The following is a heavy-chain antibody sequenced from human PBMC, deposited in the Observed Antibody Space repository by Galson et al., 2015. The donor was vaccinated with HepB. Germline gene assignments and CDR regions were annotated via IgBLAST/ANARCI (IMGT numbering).Heavy chain of an antibody. V-gene: IGHV3-33*01. Sequence: SLRLSCAASGFTFSNYGMHWVRQAPGKGLEWLAVIWYDGSNQYYADSVKGRFTISRDNSKSTMYLQMNSLRAEATAVYSCAREGRVAINDFDYWGQGTLVTVSS. D-gene: IGHD2-15*01. CDR3: AREGRVAINDFDY. J-gene: IGHJ4*02. CDR1: GFTFSNYG. CDR2: IWYDGSNQ.